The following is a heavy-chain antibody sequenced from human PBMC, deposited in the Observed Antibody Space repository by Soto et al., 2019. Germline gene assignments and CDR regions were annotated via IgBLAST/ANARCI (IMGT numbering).Heavy chain of an antibody. CDR3: ARKDYDGLFDY. CDR1: GGSISSHNW. CDR2: LYHSGST. Sequence: QVQLQESGPGLVKPSGTLSLTCAVSGGSISSHNWWSWVRQPPGKGLEWIGELYHSGSTNYNPSLKSRVTISIDRSKNQFSLNLRSVTAADTAVYYCARKDYDGLFDYWGQGTLVTVSS. J-gene: IGHJ4*02. D-gene: IGHD4-17*01. V-gene: IGHV4-4*02.